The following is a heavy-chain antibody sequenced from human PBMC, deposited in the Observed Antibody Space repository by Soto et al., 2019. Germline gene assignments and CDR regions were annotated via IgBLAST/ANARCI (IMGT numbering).Heavy chain of an antibody. D-gene: IGHD6-13*01. CDR1: GFTFSSYG. V-gene: IGHV3-33*01. CDR3: ARINPIAADGEFDY. CDR2: IWYDGSKK. J-gene: IGHJ4*02. Sequence: QVQLVESGGGVVQPGRSLRLSCAASGFTFSSYGMHWVRQAPGKGLEWVAVIWYDGSKKYYADSVKGRFTISRDNSKNTLYLQMNSLRAEDTAVYYCARINPIAADGEFDYWGQGTLVTVSS.